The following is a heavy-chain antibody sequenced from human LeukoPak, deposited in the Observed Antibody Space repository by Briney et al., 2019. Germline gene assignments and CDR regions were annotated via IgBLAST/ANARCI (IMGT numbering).Heavy chain of an antibody. D-gene: IGHD4-23*01. Sequence: TXXXXYMHWVRQAPGQGLEGMGIINPSGGSTSNAQKFQGRVTTTRDTSTSTVYMELSSLRSEDTAVYYCARTDHYGGNLQLFDYWGQGTLVTVSS. CDR1: TXXXXY. CDR3: ARTDHYGGNLQLFDY. J-gene: IGHJ4*02. V-gene: IGHV1-46*01. CDR2: INPSGGST.